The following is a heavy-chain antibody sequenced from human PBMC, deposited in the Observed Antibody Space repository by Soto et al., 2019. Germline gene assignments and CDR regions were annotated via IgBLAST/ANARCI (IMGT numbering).Heavy chain of an antibody. CDR2: ISAYNGNT. D-gene: IGHD3-3*01. V-gene: IGHV1-18*01. CDR1: GYTFTSYG. CDR3: ARDKYANYDFWSGPNYYYYGMDV. Sequence: GASVKVSCKASGYTFTSYGISWVRQAPGQGLEWMGWISAYNGNTNYAQKLQGRVTMTTATSTSTAYMELRSLRSDDTAVYYCARDKYANYDFWSGPNYYYYGMDVWGQGTTVTVSS. J-gene: IGHJ6*02.